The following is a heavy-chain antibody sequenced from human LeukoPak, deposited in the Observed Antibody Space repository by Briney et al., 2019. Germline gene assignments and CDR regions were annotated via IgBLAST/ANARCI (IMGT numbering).Heavy chain of an antibody. J-gene: IGHJ6*02. Sequence: PGGSLRLSCAASGFTFSSYWMHWVRQAPGKGLVWVAHIHSDGSSTRYADSVKGRFTISRDNARNTLYLQMNSLRAEDTAVYYCVRCDYYDTTGFYYGMDVWGQGTTVTVSS. CDR2: IHSDGSST. D-gene: IGHD3-22*01. CDR1: GFTFSSYW. V-gene: IGHV3-74*01. CDR3: VRCDYYDTTGFYYGMDV.